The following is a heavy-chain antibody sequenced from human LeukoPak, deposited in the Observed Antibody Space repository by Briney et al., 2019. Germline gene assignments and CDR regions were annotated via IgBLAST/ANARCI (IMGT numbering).Heavy chain of an antibody. V-gene: IGHV4-34*01. CDR1: GGSFSGYY. CDR2: INHSGST. Sequence: PSETLSLTCAVYGGSFSGYYWSWIRQPPGKGLEWIGEINHSGSTNYNPSLKSRVTISVDTSKNQFSLKLSSVTAADTAVYYCARARRTYYYDSSGYYYYFDYWGQGTLVTVSS. J-gene: IGHJ4*02. D-gene: IGHD3-22*01. CDR3: ARARRTYYYDSSGYYYYFDY.